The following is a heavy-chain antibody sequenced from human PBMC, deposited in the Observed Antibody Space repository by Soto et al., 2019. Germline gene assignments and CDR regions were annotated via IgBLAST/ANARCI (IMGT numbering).Heavy chain of an antibody. CDR2: INHSGST. Sequence: SETLSLTCAVYGGSFSGYYWSWIRQPPGKGLEWIGEINHSGSTNYNPSLKSRVTISVDTSKNQFSLKLSSVTAADTAVYYCARDYDYGGQKSNFDYWGQGTLVTVSS. V-gene: IGHV4-34*01. J-gene: IGHJ4*02. CDR3: ARDYDYGGQKSNFDY. CDR1: GGSFSGYY. D-gene: IGHD4-17*01.